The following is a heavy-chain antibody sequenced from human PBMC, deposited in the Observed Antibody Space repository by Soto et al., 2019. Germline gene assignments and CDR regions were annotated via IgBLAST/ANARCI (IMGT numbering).Heavy chain of an antibody. CDR3: ARDGYSYGTYYYYYYMDV. V-gene: IGHV1-8*01. CDR1: GYTFTSYD. D-gene: IGHD5-18*01. CDR2: MNPNSGNT. J-gene: IGHJ6*03. Sequence: GPPVKVSCKASGYTFTSYDINWVRQATGQGLEWMGWMNPNSGNTGYAQKFQGRVTMTRNTSISTAYMELSSLRSEDTAVYYCARDGYSYGTYYYYYYMDVWGKGTTVTVSS.